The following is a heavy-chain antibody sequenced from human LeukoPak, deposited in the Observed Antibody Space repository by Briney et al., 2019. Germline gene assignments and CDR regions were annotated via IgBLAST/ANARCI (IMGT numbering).Heavy chain of an antibody. CDR2: IYYSGST. Sequence: SETLSLTCTVSGGSISSYYWSWIRQPPGKGLEWIGYIYYSGSTNYNPSLKSRVTISVDTSKNQFSLKLSSVTAADTAVYYCARRELKGGNSGDAFDIWGQGTMVTVSS. CDR3: ARRELKGGNSGDAFDI. D-gene: IGHD4-23*01. CDR1: GGSISSYY. J-gene: IGHJ3*02. V-gene: IGHV4-59*01.